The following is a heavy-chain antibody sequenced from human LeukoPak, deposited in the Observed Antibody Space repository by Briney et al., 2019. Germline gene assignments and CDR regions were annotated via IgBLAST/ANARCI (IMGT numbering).Heavy chain of an antibody. CDR3: ARGQGGSSWYYFDY. V-gene: IGHV4-34*01. CDR2: INHSGST. Sequence: SETLSLTGAVYGGSFSGYYCSWIRQPPGKGLEWIGEINHSGSTNYNPSLKSRVTISADTSKNQFSLKLSSVTAADTAVYYCARGQGGSSWYYFDYWGQGTLVTVSS. J-gene: IGHJ4*02. D-gene: IGHD6-13*01. CDR1: GGSFSGYY.